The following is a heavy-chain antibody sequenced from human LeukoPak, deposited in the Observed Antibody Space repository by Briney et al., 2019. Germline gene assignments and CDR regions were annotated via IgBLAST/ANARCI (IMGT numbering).Heavy chain of an antibody. CDR3: TTTYIVASTRKFGDY. Sequence: GGSLRLSCAASGFIFSNAWMNWVRQAPGKGLEWVGRIKSKTEGGTTDYAAPVKGRFTISRDDSQNTVDLQISSLTAEDTAMYFCTTTYIVASTRKFGDYWGQGTLVAVSS. V-gene: IGHV3-15*01. J-gene: IGHJ4*02. D-gene: IGHD5-12*01. CDR1: GFIFSNAW. CDR2: IKSKTEGGTT.